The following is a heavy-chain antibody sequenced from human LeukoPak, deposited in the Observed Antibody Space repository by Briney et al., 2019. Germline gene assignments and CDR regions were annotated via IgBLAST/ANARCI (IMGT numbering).Heavy chain of an antibody. D-gene: IGHD5-18*01. V-gene: IGHV4-30-4*08. CDR1: GGSISSGDYY. CDR2: IYYSGST. J-gene: IGHJ6*03. Sequence: SQTLSLTCTVSGGSISSGDYYWSWIRPPPGKGLEWIGYIYYSGSTYYNPSLKSRVTISVDTSKNQFSLKLSSVTAADTAVYYCAREVNTAMVSLGKYYYYYYMDVWGKGTTVTVSS. CDR3: AREVNTAMVSLGKYYYYYYMDV.